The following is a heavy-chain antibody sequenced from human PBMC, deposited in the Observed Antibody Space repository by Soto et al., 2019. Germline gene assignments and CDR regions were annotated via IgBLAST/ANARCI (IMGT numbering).Heavy chain of an antibody. J-gene: IGHJ3*02. CDR3: ARRLRITMVRGVQSVAFDI. CDR1: GYSFTSYW. V-gene: IGHV5-51*01. Sequence: GESLKISGKGSGYSFTSYWSGWVRPKPGKGLEWMGIIYPGDSDTRYSPSFQGQVTISADKSISTAYLQWSSLKASDTAMYYCARRLRITMVRGVQSVAFDIWGQGTMVTVS. CDR2: IYPGDSDT. D-gene: IGHD3-10*01.